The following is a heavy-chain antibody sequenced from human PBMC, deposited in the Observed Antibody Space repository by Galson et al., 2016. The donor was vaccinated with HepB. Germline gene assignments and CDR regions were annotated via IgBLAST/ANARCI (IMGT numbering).Heavy chain of an antibody. J-gene: IGHJ4*02. V-gene: IGHV3-30*03. D-gene: IGHD3-3*01. CDR2: LSYDENKE. Sequence: SLRLSCAASGFSFNSYGMHRVRQAPGKGLEWVAVLSYDENKEFYADSIKGRFTISRDTSKNTLFLQMDSLRPEDTAVYYCARAGVEWLLIGLVADYWGQGTLVTVSS. CDR1: GFSFNSYG. CDR3: ARAGVEWLLIGLVADY.